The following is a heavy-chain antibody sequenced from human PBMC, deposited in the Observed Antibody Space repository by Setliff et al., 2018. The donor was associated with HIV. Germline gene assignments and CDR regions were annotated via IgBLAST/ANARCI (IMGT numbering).Heavy chain of an antibody. CDR1: GFIFSSHD. CDR2: IGTGGDT. Sequence: PGGSLRLSCEASGFIFSSHDFHWVRQAAGQGLEWVSAIGTGGDTYYVDSVKGRFTISRGNARNSLYLQMNNLGAGDTAVYYCAREIQVVYTGGHYFYGMDVWGQGTAVTVSS. CDR3: AREIQVVYTGGHYFYGMDV. D-gene: IGHD3-16*01. V-gene: IGHV3-13*01. J-gene: IGHJ6*02.